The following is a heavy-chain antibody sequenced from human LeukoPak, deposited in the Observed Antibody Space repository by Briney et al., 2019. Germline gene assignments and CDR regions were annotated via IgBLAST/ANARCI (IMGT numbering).Heavy chain of an antibody. J-gene: IGHJ4*02. Sequence: GGSLRLSCAASGFTFSSYWMHWVRQAPGKGLVWVSRINSDGSSTNYADSVKGRFTISRDNAKNTLYLQMNSLRAEDTAVYYCRYYDSGGSQTDYWGQGTLVTVSS. V-gene: IGHV3-74*01. CDR1: GFTFSSYW. D-gene: IGHD3-22*01. CDR2: INSDGSST. CDR3: RYYDSGGSQTDY.